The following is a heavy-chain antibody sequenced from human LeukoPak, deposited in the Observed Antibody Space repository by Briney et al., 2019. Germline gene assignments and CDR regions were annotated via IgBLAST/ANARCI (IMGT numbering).Heavy chain of an antibody. Sequence: GGSLRLSCAASGFTFDDYAMHWVRQAPGKGLEWVSLISGDGGSTYYADSVKGRFTISRDNSKNSLYLQMNSLRTEDTALYYRAKSWGATELWGQGTLVTVSS. CDR2: ISGDGGST. CDR3: AKSWGATEL. V-gene: IGHV3-43*02. J-gene: IGHJ4*02. D-gene: IGHD1-26*01. CDR1: GFTFDDYA.